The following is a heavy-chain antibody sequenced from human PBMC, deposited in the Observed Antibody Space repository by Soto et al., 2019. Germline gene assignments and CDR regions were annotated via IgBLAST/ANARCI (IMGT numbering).Heavy chain of an antibody. Sequence: QVQLVQSGAGVKKPGYSVKFSCKASGGTFSSYAISWVRQAPGQGLEWMGGFIPIFGTANFAQKFQGRVTITADESTSTAYMELSSLRSEDKAVYYCARDNADGYNSMWVSCGQGTLVTV. V-gene: IGHV1-69*01. CDR2: FIPIFGTA. CDR3: ARDNADGYNSMWVS. J-gene: IGHJ4*02. D-gene: IGHD1-1*01. CDR1: GGTFSSYA.